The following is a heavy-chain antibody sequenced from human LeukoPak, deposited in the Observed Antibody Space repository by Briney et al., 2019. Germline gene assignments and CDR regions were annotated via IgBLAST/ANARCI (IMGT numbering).Heavy chain of an antibody. V-gene: IGHV3-9*01. CDR3: AKDVSTLSGSGTGYFDY. CDR2: ISWNSGSI. D-gene: IGHD3-10*01. CDR1: GFTFDDYA. Sequence: GRSLRLSCAASGFTFDDYAMHWVRQAPGKGLEWVSGISWNSGSIAYADSVRGRFTISRDNAKSSLYLQMSSLRAEDTASYYCAKDVSTLSGSGTGYFDYWGQGTLVTVSS. J-gene: IGHJ4*02.